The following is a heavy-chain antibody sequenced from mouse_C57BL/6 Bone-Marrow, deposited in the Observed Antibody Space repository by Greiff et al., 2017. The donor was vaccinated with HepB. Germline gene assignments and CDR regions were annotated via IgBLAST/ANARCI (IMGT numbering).Heavy chain of an antibody. V-gene: IGHV1-26*01. D-gene: IGHD1-1*01. CDR3: AREDYYGSSPLFDY. Sequence: EVQLQQSGPELVKPGASVKISCKASGYTFTDYYMNWVKQSHGKSLEWIGDINPNNGGTSYNQKFKGKATLTVDKSSSTAYMELRSLTSEDSAVYYCAREDYYGSSPLFDYWGQGTTLTVSS. CDR1: GYTFTDYY. J-gene: IGHJ2*01. CDR2: INPNNGGT.